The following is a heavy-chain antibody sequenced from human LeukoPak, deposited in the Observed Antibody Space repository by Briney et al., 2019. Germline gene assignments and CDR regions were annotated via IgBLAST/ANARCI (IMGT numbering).Heavy chain of an antibody. J-gene: IGHJ6*04. D-gene: IGHD6-19*01. CDR3: ARDLGIAVAGNYYYYGMDV. CDR2: IYYSGST. CDR1: GGSISSYY. V-gene: IGHV4-59*01. Sequence: KSSETLSLTCTVSGGSISSYYWSWIRQPPGKGLEWIGYIYYSGSTNYNPSLKSRVTISVDTSKNQFSLKLSSVTAADTAVYYCARDLGIAVAGNYYYYGMDVWGKGTTVTVSS.